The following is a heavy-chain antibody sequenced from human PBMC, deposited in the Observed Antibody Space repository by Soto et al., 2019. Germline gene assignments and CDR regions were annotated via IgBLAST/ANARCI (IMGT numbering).Heavy chain of an antibody. Sequence: PGGSLRLSCVASGFNFSDNAMSWVRQAPGKGLQWVSTISGSGDKTYYADSVKGRFTISSDRSKNTLYLQMDSLRADDTAVYYCVRLPGGSAPRPDYWGQGTMVTVSS. CDR3: VRLPGGSAPRPDY. CDR1: GFNFSDNA. V-gene: IGHV3-23*01. D-gene: IGHD6-6*01. CDR2: ISGSGDKT. J-gene: IGHJ4*02.